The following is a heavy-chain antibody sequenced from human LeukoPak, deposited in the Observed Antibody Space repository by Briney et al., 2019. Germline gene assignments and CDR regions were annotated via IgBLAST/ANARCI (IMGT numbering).Heavy chain of an antibody. CDR1: GFTLSGHW. D-gene: IGHD2-8*02. J-gene: IGHJ4*02. V-gene: IGHV3-7*01. Sequence: GGSLRLSCAASGFTLSGHWMCWVRQAPGKGLEWVANIKPDGSAKYYVDSVKGRFTISRDNAKNSLYLQMDGLRAEDTALYYCARDHRWSSDYWGQGALVTVSS. CDR3: ARDHRWSSDY. CDR2: IKPDGSAK.